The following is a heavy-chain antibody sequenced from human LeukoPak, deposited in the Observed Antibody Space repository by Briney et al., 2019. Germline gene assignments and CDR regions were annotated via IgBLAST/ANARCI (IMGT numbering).Heavy chain of an antibody. Sequence: GGSLRLSCAASGFTFSSYWMHWVRQAPGKGLVWVSRINSDRSSTSYADSVKGRFTISRDNAKNTLYLQMNSLRAEDTAVYYCVRRRGIVVSAFDIWGQGTMVTVSS. CDR3: VRRRGIVVSAFDI. J-gene: IGHJ3*02. D-gene: IGHD3-22*01. CDR1: GFTFSSYW. CDR2: INSDRSST. V-gene: IGHV3-74*01.